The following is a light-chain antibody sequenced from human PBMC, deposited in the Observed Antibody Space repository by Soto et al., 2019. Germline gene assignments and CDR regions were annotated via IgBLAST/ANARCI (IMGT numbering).Light chain of an antibody. J-gene: IGKJ3*01. CDR3: QQYGTSPFT. Sequence: EIVLTQSPGTLSLSPGDRATLSCRASQSVSSNYLAWYQQKSGQAPRLLIYRASSRATGIPDRISGSGSGTAFTLSISRLEPEDFAVYYCQQYGTSPFTFGPGTKVDIK. CDR2: RAS. V-gene: IGKV3-20*01. CDR1: QSVSSNY.